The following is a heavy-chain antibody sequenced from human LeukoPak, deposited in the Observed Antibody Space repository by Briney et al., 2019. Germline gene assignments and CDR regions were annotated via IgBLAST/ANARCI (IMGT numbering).Heavy chain of an antibody. V-gene: IGHV5-51*01. J-gene: IGHJ3*02. D-gene: IGHD6-19*01. CDR2: IYVGDSDT. Sequence: RGASLKISCKGSGYTFTSCWIGWVRQLPGKGLEWMGIIYVGDSDTRCSPSFQGQVTISADKSISTAYLQWSSLKASDRAMYYCARTDSCNRGWYGAFEIWGQGTMVTVSS. CDR3: ARTDSCNRGWYGAFEI. CDR1: GYTFTSCW.